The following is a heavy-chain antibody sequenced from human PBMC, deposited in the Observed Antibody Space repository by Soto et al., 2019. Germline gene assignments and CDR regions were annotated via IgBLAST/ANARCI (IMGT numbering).Heavy chain of an antibody. CDR3: AIDGKYDSGGYYSPFEP. D-gene: IGHD3-22*01. Sequence: SEKLRDTKSGSAGITSPYYWSWGRQAPGKRLEWIAYVSYSGATRYNPSLESRVTISVDTSKNQFSLRLNSVTAADTAVYYCAIDGKYDSGGYYSPFEPWCQCTLVT. CDR1: AGITSPYY. CDR2: VSYSGAT. J-gene: IGHJ1*01. V-gene: IGHV4-59*01.